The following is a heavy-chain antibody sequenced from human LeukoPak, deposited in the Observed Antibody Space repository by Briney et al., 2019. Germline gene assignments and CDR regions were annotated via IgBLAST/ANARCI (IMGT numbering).Heavy chain of an antibody. CDR3: ARDNGYSLYFDY. V-gene: IGHV1-2*02. J-gene: IGHJ4*02. Sequence: ASVKVSCKASGYIFTGYYMHWVRQAPGQGLEWMGWINPNSGGTNYAQKFQGRVTMTRDTSISTAYMELSRLRSDDTAVYYCARDNGYSLYFDYWGQGTLVTVSS. CDR2: INPNSGGT. CDR1: GYIFTGYY. D-gene: IGHD5-18*01.